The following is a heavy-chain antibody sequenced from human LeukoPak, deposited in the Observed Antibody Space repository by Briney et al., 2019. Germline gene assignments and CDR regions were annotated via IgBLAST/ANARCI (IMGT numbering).Heavy chain of an antibody. CDR2: IYYSGST. CDR3: ASRRVGAFDY. CDR1: GGSTNSGIYY. J-gene: IGHJ4*02. V-gene: IGHV4-61*01. D-gene: IGHD1-26*01. Sequence: SETLSLTCTVSGGSTNSGIYYWSWIRQPPGKGLEWIGYIYYSGSTNYNPSLKSRVTISIDTSKNEFSLKLSSVTAADTAVYYCASRRVGAFDYWGQGTLVTVSS.